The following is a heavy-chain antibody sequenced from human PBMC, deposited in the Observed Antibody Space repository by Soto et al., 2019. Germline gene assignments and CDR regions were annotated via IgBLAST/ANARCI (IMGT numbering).Heavy chain of an antibody. CDR2: MNPNSGNT. V-gene: IGHV1-8*01. CDR1: GYTFTSYD. CDR3: ARGGNYDFWSGYSASYYYYYMDV. Sequence: QVQLVQSGAEVKKPGASVKVSCKASGYTFTSYDINWVRQATGQGLEWMGWMNPNSGNTGYAQKFQGRVTMTRNTSISTAYMELSSLRSEDTAVYYCARGGNYDFWSGYSASYYYYYMDVWGKGATVTVSS. D-gene: IGHD3-3*01. J-gene: IGHJ6*03.